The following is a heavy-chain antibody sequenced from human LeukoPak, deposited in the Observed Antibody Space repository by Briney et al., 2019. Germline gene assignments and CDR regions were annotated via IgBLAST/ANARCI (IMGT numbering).Heavy chain of an antibody. CDR3: ARGPYCSGGSCYRIPTY. V-gene: IGHV3-21*01. J-gene: IGHJ4*02. Sequence: KTGGSLRLSCAASGFTFSSYSMNWVRQAPGKGLEWVSSISSSSSYIYYADSVKGRFTISRDSAKNSLYLQMNSLRAEDTAVYYCARGPYCSGGSCYRIPTYWGQGTLVTVSS. CDR2: ISSSSSYI. CDR1: GFTFSSYS. D-gene: IGHD2-15*01.